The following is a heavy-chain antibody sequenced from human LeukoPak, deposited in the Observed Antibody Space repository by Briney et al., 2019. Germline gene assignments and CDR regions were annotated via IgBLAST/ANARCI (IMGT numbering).Heavy chain of an antibody. Sequence: SGGSLRLSCAASGFTFSSHDMHWVRQAPGKGLEWVAIISYDGGKKDYADSVKGRFTISRDNSKNTLYLQMNSLRAEDTAVYYCANLKVGKFLGDIDYWGQGTLVTVSS. D-gene: IGHD3-10*01. J-gene: IGHJ4*02. CDR1: GFTFSSHD. CDR3: ANLKVGKFLGDIDY. CDR2: ISYDGGKK. V-gene: IGHV3-30*18.